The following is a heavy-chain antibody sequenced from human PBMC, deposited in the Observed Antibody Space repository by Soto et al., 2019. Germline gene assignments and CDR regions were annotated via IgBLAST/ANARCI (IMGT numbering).Heavy chain of an antibody. V-gene: IGHV4-31*03. CDR1: GGSISSGGYY. Sequence: SETLSLTCTVSGGSISSGGYYWSWIRQHPGKGLEWIGYIYYSGSTYYNPSLKSRVTISVDTSKNQFSLKLSSVTAADTAVYYCARTRRGYCSSTSCFHFDYWGQGTLVTVSS. CDR2: IYYSGST. D-gene: IGHD2-2*01. CDR3: ARTRRGYCSSTSCFHFDY. J-gene: IGHJ4*02.